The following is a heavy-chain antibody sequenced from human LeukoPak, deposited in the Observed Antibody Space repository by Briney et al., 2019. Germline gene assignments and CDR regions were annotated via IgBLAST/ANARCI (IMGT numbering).Heavy chain of an antibody. CDR2: IKEDGSDK. CDR1: GFTFSTYW. V-gene: IGHV3-7*01. D-gene: IGHD5-12*01. J-gene: IGHJ4*02. CDR3: GKGGHFYFDY. Sequence: GGSLRLSCAASGFTFSTYWMKWVRQAPAKGLEWVASIKEDGSDKYYVGSVKGRFSISRDNAKNSLYLQVNSLRTEDTAVYYCGKGGHFYFDYWGQGTLVTVSS.